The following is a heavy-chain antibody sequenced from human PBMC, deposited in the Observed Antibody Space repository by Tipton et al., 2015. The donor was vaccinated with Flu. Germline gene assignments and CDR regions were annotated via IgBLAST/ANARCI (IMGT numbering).Heavy chain of an antibody. CDR3: ARRDFSNYVSDPKNWFDP. J-gene: IGHJ5*02. Sequence: LRLSCTVSGDSVRSSYYWAWIRQPPGRGLEWIGNINHNGNTYHNASLRSRVTISADTSRNHFSLKLSSVTAADTAVYFCARRDFSNYVSDPKNWFDPWGQGTLVTVSS. CDR2: INHNGNT. CDR1: GDSVRSSYY. D-gene: IGHD4-11*01. V-gene: IGHV4-38-2*02.